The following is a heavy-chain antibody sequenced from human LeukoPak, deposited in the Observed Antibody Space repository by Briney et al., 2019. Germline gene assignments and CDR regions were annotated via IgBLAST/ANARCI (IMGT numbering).Heavy chain of an antibody. CDR2: INPSGGSI. Sequence: ASVKVSCKASGYIFTSYYMYWVRQAPGQGLEWMGIINPSGGSIRYAQKFQGRVTMTRDTSTSTVYMELSSLKASDTAMYYCARQREVYSSSWDDAFDIWGQGTMVTVSS. D-gene: IGHD6-13*01. V-gene: IGHV1-46*01. J-gene: IGHJ3*02. CDR3: ARQREVYSSSWDDAFDI. CDR1: GYIFTSYY.